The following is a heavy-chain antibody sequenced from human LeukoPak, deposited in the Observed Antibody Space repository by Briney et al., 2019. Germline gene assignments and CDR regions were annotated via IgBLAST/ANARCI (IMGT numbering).Heavy chain of an antibody. CDR2: IYSDGSSE. CDR1: GFAFSRYW. J-gene: IGHJ4*02. D-gene: IGHD2-8*02. CDR3: TRGSTTGDY. Sequence: GGSLRLSCAASGFAFSRYWMHWVRQAPGKGLVWVSRIYSDGSSEVYADSVKGRFTISRDNAKNTLYLQMERLRAEDMAVYDCTRGSTTGDYWGQGTLVTVSS. V-gene: IGHV3-74*01.